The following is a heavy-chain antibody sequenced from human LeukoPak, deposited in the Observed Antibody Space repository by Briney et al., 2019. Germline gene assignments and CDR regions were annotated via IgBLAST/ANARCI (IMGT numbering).Heavy chain of an antibody. Sequence: ASVKVSCKASGGTFSSYAISWVRQAPGQGLEWMGGIIPIFGTATYAQKSPARVTITTDESTSTAYMELSSLGSEDTAVYYCARGRGWNDVVDYWGQGTLVTVSS. CDR3: ARGRGWNDVVDY. CDR1: GGTFSSYA. CDR2: IIPIFGTA. J-gene: IGHJ4*02. V-gene: IGHV1-69*05. D-gene: IGHD1-1*01.